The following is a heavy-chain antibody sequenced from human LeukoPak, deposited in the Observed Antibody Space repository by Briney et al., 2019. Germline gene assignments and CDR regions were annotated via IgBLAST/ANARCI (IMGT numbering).Heavy chain of an antibody. CDR3: AKSYYYDSSGYYYGYYYYMDV. CDR1: GFTFTTYA. D-gene: IGHD3-22*01. V-gene: IGHV3-23*01. J-gene: IGHJ6*03. CDR2: ISGSGVST. Sequence: GGSLRLSCAASGFTFTTYAMSWVRQAPGKGLEWVPAISGSGVSTYYPDSVKGRFTISRDNSKNTLYLQMNSLRAEDTAVYYCAKSYYYDSSGYYYGYYYYMDVWGKGTTVTVSS.